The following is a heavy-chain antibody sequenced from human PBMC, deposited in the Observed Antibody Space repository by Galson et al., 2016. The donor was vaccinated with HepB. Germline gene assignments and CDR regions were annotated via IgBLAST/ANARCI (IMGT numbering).Heavy chain of an antibody. CDR1: GFTFSSYA. CDR3: ARNALGDFA. CDR2: ITPSGDSM. J-gene: IGHJ5*02. D-gene: IGHD2-21*02. V-gene: IGHV3-23*01. Sequence: SLRLSCAASGFTFSSYAMSWVRQAPGKGLECVSRITPSGDSMYYADSVKGRFTVSRDNSKNTLYLQVNSLRAGDTALYFCARNALGDFAWGQGTLSTVSS.